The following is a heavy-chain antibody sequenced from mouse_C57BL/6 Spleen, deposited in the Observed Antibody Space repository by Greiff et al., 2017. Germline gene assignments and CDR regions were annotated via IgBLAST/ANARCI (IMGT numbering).Heavy chain of an antibody. Sequence: QVQLKESGAELVRPGASVTLSCKASGYTFTDYEMHWVKQTPVHGLEWIGAIDPETGGTAYNQKFKGKAILTADKSSSTAYMELRSLTSEDSAVYYCTRDGPLRYWGQGTTLTVSS. CDR2: IDPETGGT. V-gene: IGHV1-15*01. J-gene: IGHJ2*01. CDR3: TRDGPLRY. CDR1: GYTFTDYE. D-gene: IGHD2-3*01.